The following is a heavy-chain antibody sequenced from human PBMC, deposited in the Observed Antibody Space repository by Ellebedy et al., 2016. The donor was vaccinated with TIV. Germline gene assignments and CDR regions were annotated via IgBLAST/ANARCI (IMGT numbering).Heavy chain of an antibody. Sequence: SVKVSCXASGDTFGSYTISWVRQAPGQGLEWMGGIIPIYGTPNYAQRFQARVTIIADESTRTASMELRSLSSEDTAMYYCARIAVAGDVDYWGQGTLVTVSS. CDR3: ARIAVAGDVDY. J-gene: IGHJ4*02. CDR2: IIPIYGTP. V-gene: IGHV1-69*13. CDR1: GDTFGSYT. D-gene: IGHD6-19*01.